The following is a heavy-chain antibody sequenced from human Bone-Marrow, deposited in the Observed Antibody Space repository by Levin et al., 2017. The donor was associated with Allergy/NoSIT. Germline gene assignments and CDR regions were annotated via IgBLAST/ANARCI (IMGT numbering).Heavy chain of an antibody. J-gene: IGHJ5*02. Sequence: GESLKIPCAASGFTFSSYNMNWVRQAPGKGLEWVSYITSGSTIMYYADSVKGRFTISRDNAKNSLYLQMNSLRAEDTAVYYCARDGYDSIGYYSWGQGTLVTVSS. D-gene: IGHD3-22*01. V-gene: IGHV3-48*04. CDR1: GFTFSSYN. CDR2: ITSGSTIM. CDR3: ARDGYDSIGYYS.